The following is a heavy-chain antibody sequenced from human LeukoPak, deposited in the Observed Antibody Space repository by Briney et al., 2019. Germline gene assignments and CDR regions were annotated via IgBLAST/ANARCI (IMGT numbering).Heavy chain of an antibody. CDR2: ISDSGGST. J-gene: IGHJ3*02. D-gene: IGHD3-3*01. V-gene: IGHV3-23*01. CDR3: AKGSTIPWGEFDI. Sequence: PGGSLRLSCAASGFTFSSYAMSWVRQAPGKGLEWVSVISDSGGSTYYADAVKGRFTISRDNSKNTVYMQMNNLRAEDKAVYYCAKGSTIPWGEFDIWGQGTMVTVSS. CDR1: GFTFSSYA.